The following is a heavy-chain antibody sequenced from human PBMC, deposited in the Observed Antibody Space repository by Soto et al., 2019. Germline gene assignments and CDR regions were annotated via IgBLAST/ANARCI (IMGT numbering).Heavy chain of an antibody. J-gene: IGHJ6*02. CDR2: IIPIFGTA. Sequence: SVKVSCKASGGTFSSYAISWVRQAPGQGLEWMGGIIPIFGTANYAQKFQGRVTITADESTSTAYMELSSLRSEDTAVYYCARGVTLEHDGINYYYGMDVWGQGTTVTVS. D-gene: IGHD1-1*01. CDR3: ARGVTLEHDGINYYYGMDV. V-gene: IGHV1-69*13. CDR1: GGTFSSYA.